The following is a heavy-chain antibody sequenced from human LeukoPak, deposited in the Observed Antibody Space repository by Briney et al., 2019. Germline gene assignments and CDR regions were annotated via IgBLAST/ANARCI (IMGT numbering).Heavy chain of an antibody. CDR3: ARIRGANYDSSGYFDY. CDR2: ISSSGSTI. Sequence: GGSLRLSCAASGFTFSDYYMSWIRQAPGKGLEWVSYISSSGSTISYADSVKGRFTISRDNAKNSLYLQMNSLRAEDTALYYCARIRGANYDSSGYFDYWGQGTLVTVSS. J-gene: IGHJ4*02. V-gene: IGHV3-11*01. CDR1: GFTFSDYY. D-gene: IGHD3-22*01.